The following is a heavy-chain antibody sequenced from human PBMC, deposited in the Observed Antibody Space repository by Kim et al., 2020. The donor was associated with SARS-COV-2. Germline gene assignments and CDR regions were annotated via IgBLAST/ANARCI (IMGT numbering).Heavy chain of an antibody. CDR3: ASVGIAAAEFDY. J-gene: IGHJ4*02. CDR2: ISSSSSYT. D-gene: IGHD6-13*01. Sequence: GGSLRLSCAASGFTFSDYYMSWIRQAPGKGLEWVSYISSSSSYTNYADSVKGRFTISRDNAKNSLYLQMNSLRAEDTAVYYCASVGIAAAEFDYWGQGTLVTVSS. CDR1: GFTFSDYY. V-gene: IGHV3-11*03.